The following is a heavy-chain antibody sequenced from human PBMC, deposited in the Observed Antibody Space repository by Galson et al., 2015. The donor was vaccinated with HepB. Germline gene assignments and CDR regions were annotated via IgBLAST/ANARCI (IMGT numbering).Heavy chain of an antibody. Sequence: CAISGDSVASNSATWNWIRQSPSRRLEWLGRTYYRSKWYNDYAVSVKSRITINPATSKNQFSLQLSSVTPEDTAVYYCTRDFDYWGQGTLVTVSS. CDR3: TRDFDY. V-gene: IGHV6-1*01. J-gene: IGHJ4*02. CDR2: TYYRSKWYN. CDR1: GDSVASNSAT.